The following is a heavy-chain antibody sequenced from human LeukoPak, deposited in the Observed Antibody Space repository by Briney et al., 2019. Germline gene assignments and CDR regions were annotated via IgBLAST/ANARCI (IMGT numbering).Heavy chain of an antibody. CDR3: AKGPNYDILTGWRKTYNAFDI. J-gene: IGHJ3*02. CDR2: IRYDGGNK. CDR1: GFTFSTYG. V-gene: IGHV3-30*02. Sequence: GGSLRLSCAASGFTFSTYGMHWVRQAPGKGLEWVAFIRYDGGNKYYTDSVKGRFTISRDNSKNTLFLQVNSLRAEDTAVYYCAKGPNYDILTGWRKTYNAFDIWGHGTMVTVSS. D-gene: IGHD3-9*01.